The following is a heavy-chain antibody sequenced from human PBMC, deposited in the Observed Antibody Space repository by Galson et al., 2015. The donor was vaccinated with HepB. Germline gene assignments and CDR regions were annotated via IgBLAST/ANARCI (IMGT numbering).Heavy chain of an antibody. V-gene: IGHV1-18*01. Sequence: SVKVSCKASGYTFNTYGITWVRQAPGQGLEWMGWISVYNGDTNYAQKVQGRISMTTDTSTSTAYMELRSLRSDDTAVYYCARDRVVAGPGGGSLQEWGQGTLVTVSS. J-gene: IGHJ4*02. CDR1: GYTFNTYG. D-gene: IGHD2-15*01. CDR2: ISVYNGDT. CDR3: ARDRVVAGPGGGSLQE.